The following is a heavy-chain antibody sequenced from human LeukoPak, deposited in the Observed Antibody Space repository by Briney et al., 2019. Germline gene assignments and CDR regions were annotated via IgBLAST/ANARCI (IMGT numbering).Heavy chain of an antibody. V-gene: IGHV4-39*07. CDR1: GGSISSSSYY. CDR2: IYYSGST. J-gene: IGHJ4*02. CDR3: ARRGELTPFGVVMEYFFDY. D-gene: IGHD3-3*01. Sequence: SETLSLTCTVSGGSISSSSYYWGWIRQPPGKGLEWIGSIYYSGSTDYNPSLKSRVTISVDTSKNQFSLKLSSVTAADTAVYYCARRGELTPFGVVMEYFFDYWGQGTLVTVSS.